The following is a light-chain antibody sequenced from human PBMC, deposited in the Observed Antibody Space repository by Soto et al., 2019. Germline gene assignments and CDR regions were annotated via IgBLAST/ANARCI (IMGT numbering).Light chain of an antibody. CDR2: GAS. J-gene: IGKJ2*01. V-gene: IGKV3-20*01. Sequence: ELVLTQSPGTLSLSPGERATLSCRASQSLATSYLAWFQQRPGQAPRLLIYGASTRVTGIPDRFSGRGSGTDLHLTTSRLKTEDFAEYYFLNYGWCPYTFGPRTRMEIK. CDR3: LNYGWCPYT. CDR1: QSLATSY.